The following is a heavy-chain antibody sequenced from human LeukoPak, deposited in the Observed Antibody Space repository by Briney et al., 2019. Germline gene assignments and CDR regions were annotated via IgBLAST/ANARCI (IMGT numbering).Heavy chain of an antibody. CDR3: AKAAGYSSGWPFEY. CDR1: GLTFNSYG. CDR2: IWHDGSNK. J-gene: IGHJ4*02. D-gene: IGHD6-19*01. Sequence: GGSLRLSCAASGLTFNSYGIHWVRQAPGKGLEWVAVIWHDGSNKYYADSVKGRFTISRDNSKNTLYLQMNSLRAEDTAVYYCAKAAGYSSGWPFEYWGQGTLVTVSS. V-gene: IGHV3-33*06.